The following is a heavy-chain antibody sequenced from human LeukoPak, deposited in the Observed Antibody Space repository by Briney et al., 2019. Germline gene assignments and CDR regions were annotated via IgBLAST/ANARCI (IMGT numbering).Heavy chain of an antibody. V-gene: IGHV3-23*01. D-gene: IGHD3-22*01. CDR3: VRDRPNYHESNGHYYNRDGDH. J-gene: IGHJ5*02. Sequence: GGSLRLSCAASGFTFNIYAMSWVRLAPGKGLQWVASTCGSAGCTFYSDSVKGRFTISRDNSKNTLYLQMNSLRAEDTAIYYCVRDRPNYHESNGHYYNRDGDHWGQGTLVTVSS. CDR2: TCGSAGCT. CDR1: GFTFNIYA.